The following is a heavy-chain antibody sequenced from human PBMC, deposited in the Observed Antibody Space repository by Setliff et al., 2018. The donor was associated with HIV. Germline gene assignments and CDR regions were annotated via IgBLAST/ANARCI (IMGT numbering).Heavy chain of an antibody. CDR3: ARGADHFDTSGYYSFFDP. CDR1: GYTFTGYY. D-gene: IGHD3-22*01. J-gene: IGHJ5*02. CDR2: INPNSGDT. Sequence: AASVKVSCKASGYTFTGYYMHWVRQAPGQGLEWMGWINPNSGDTNYAQMFHGRVTMTRDTSISTAYMELSSLKSDDTAVYYCARGADHFDTSGYYSFFDPWGQGTLVTVSS. V-gene: IGHV1-2*02.